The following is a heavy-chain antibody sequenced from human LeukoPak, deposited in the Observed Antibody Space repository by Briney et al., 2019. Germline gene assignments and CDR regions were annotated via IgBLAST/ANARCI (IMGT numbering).Heavy chain of an antibody. CDR1: GFTSSSYG. V-gene: IGHV3-30*18. CDR2: ISYDGSNK. D-gene: IGHD3-3*01. J-gene: IGHJ6*02. Sequence: GGSLRLSCAASGFTSSSYGMHWVRQAPGKGLEWVAVISYDGSNKYYADSVKGRFTISRDNSKNTLYLQMNSLRAEDTAVYYCAKDGLLTPYYDFWSGYYGMDVWGQGTTVTVSS. CDR3: AKDGLLTPYYDFWSGYYGMDV.